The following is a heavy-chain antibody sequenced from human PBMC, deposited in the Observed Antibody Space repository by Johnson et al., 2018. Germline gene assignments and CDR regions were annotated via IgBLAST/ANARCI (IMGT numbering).Heavy chain of an antibody. CDR1: GFTFSSHG. Sequence: QVQLQESGGGVVQPGRSLRLSCAASGFTFSSHGMHWVRQAPGKGLEWVAVISYDGSNKYYADSVKGRFTISRDNSKNTRYLQMYSLRAEDTAVYYCAKELVYCGGDCSSTAGDIWGQGTIVTVSS. CDR2: ISYDGSNK. V-gene: IGHV3-30*18. D-gene: IGHD2-21*02. CDR3: AKELVYCGGDCSSTAGDI. J-gene: IGHJ3*02.